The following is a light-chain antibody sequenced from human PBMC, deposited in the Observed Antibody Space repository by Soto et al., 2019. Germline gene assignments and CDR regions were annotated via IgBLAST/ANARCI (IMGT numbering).Light chain of an antibody. J-gene: IGKJ4*02. CDR1: QSVNSN. CDR2: VAS. Sequence: EIVMTQSPVTLSVSPGDRATLSCSASQSVNSNLAWYQQKPGQTPKLLIYVASTRATGIPARFSGSGSGTEFTLTISSLQAEDFAVYYCQQYNVLPLTFGGGTQVEFK. CDR3: QQYNVLPLT. V-gene: IGKV3-15*01.